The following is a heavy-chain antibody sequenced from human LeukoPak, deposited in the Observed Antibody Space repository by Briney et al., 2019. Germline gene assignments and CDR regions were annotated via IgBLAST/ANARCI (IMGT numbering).Heavy chain of an antibody. V-gene: IGHV4-38-2*02. CDR3: ARVNPWYFDL. J-gene: IGHJ2*01. CDR2: INHSGST. Sequence: SETLSLTCTVSGYSISSGYNWGWIRQPPGKGLEWITTINHSGSTYYNSSLRSRVTISIDTSKNQFSLKLTSVTAADTAMYYCARVNPWYFDLWGRGTLVIVSS. CDR1: GYSISSGYN.